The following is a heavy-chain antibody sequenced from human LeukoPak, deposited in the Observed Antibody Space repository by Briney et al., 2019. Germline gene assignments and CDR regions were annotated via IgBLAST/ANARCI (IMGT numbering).Heavy chain of an antibody. CDR2: ISYDGSNK. V-gene: IGHV3-30-3*01. J-gene: IGHJ4*02. D-gene: IGHD6-19*01. CDR3: ARDLYSSGCFDY. CDR1: GFTFSSYA. Sequence: GGSLRLSCAASGFTFSSYAMHWVRQAPGKGLEWVAVISYDGSNKYYADSVKGRFTISRDNSKNTLYLQMNSLRAEDTAVYYCARDLYSSGCFDYWGQGPLVTVSS.